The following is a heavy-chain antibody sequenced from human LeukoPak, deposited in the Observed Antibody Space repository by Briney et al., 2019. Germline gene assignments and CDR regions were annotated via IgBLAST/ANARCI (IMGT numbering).Heavy chain of an antibody. Sequence: GGSLRLFCAASGFTFSNHWMSWVRRARGKGLEWVANIKQDGREKYYVDSVRGRFTISRDNAGYSLYRQMDSQRGQDTAIYYCARDFWGAYRVDFFDFWGQGALVTVSS. CDR3: ARDFWGAYRVDFFDF. CDR2: IKQDGREK. CDR1: GFTFSNHW. J-gene: IGHJ4*02. V-gene: IGHV3-7*01. D-gene: IGHD3-3*01.